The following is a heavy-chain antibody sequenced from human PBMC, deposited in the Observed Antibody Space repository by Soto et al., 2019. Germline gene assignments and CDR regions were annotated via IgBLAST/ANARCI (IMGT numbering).Heavy chain of an antibody. Sequence: SETLSLTCSVSGGSISSDYYYWNWIRQPPGQGLEWSGNIYYSGNTYYNPSLKSRHIISIGTAKNQVSLKVSSVTAADTAVYYCASSSPYGMDVWGQGTTVTVSS. J-gene: IGHJ6*02. CDR1: GGSISSDYYY. V-gene: IGHV4-30-4*08. CDR3: ASSSPYGMDV. CDR2: IYYSGNT.